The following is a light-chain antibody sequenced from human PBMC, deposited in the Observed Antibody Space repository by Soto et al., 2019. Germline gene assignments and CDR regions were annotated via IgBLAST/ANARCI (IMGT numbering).Light chain of an antibody. Sequence: QSVLTQPPSVSAAPGQTVSISCSGSSSNIGNNFVSWYQHLPGTAPKLLILANDKRPSGIPDRFSGSKSDTSATLGIIALQTGDEADYYCGAWDGSLSVVLFGGGTKLTVL. CDR3: GAWDGSLSVVL. CDR1: SSNIGNNF. J-gene: IGLJ2*01. CDR2: AND. V-gene: IGLV1-51*01.